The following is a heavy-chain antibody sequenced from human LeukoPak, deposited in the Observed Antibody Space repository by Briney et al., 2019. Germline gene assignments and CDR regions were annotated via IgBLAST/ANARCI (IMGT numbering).Heavy chain of an antibody. V-gene: IGHV3-48*04. Sequence: GGSLRLSCAASGFTFSGYSLNWVRQAPGKGLEWISYISTAGTTVYYADSVKGRFAISRDNAKNSLYLQMNSLRVEDTAVYYCARNKEITIWGQGTLVTVSS. D-gene: IGHD1-14*01. CDR1: GFTFSGYS. CDR2: ISTAGTTV. CDR3: ARNKEITI. J-gene: IGHJ4*02.